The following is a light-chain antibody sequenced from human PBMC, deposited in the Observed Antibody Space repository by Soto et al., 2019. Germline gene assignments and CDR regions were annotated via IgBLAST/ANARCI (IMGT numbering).Light chain of an antibody. CDR2: AAS. V-gene: IGKV1-39*01. CDR3: QQSYTAPLT. J-gene: IGKJ4*01. Sequence: DIQMTQSPSSLSASVGDRVTITCRASQTIATYLNWYQHKPGRAPKLLIFAASSLHSGVPSRFSGSGSGTDFTLTISSLQPEDVASYYCQQSYTAPLTFGGGTKVEI. CDR1: QTIATY.